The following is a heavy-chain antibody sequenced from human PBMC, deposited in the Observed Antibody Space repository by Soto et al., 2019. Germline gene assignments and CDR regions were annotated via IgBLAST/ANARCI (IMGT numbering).Heavy chain of an antibody. J-gene: IGHJ4*02. CDR3: AGNNYYGGWYVHY. V-gene: IGHV3-72*01. D-gene: IGHD6-19*01. Sequence: EVQLVESGGGLVQPGGSLRLSCAASGFTFSDHYMDWVRQAPGKGLEWVGRTRNKAYSYTTEYAASVKGRFTISRDDSKNALYLQMNSLKTEDTAVYYCAGNNYYGGWYVHYWGQGTLVTVSS. CDR1: GFTFSDHY. CDR2: TRNKAYSYTT.